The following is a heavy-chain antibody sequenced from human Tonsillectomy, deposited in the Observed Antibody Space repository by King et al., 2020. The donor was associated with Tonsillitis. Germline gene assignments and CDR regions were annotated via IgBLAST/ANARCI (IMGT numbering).Heavy chain of an antibody. J-gene: IGHJ4*02. CDR1: GFTFSRYS. CDR3: ARDLVDDY. D-gene: IGHD1-26*01. V-gene: IGHV3-48*01. Sequence: VQLVESGGGLVHPGGSLRLSCAASGFTFSRYSMNWVRQAPGKGLEWVSYISIGGSTIYYADSVKGRFTIYRDDAKNSLYLQMNSLRAEDTAVYYCARDLVDDYWGQGTLVTVSS. CDR2: ISIGGSTI.